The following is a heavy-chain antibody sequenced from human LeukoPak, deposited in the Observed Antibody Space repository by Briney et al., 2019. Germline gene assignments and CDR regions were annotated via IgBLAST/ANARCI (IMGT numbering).Heavy chain of an antibody. J-gene: IGHJ4*02. CDR3: AKISGPYPPYYFDY. Sequence: GGSLRLSCAASGFTVSSNYMSWVRQAPGKGLEWVSVIYSGGSTYYADSVKGRFTISRDNSKNTLYLQMNSLRAEDTAVYYCAKISGPYPPYYFDYWGQGTLVTVSS. D-gene: IGHD6-25*01. CDR1: GFTVSSNY. V-gene: IGHV3-66*01. CDR2: IYSGGST.